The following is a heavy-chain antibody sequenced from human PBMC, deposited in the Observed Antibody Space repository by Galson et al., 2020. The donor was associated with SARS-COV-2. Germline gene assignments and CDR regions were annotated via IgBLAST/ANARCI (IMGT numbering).Heavy chain of an antibody. CDR3: ARVQTGDSSSWYWLDY. D-gene: IGHD6-13*01. J-gene: IGHJ4*02. CDR2: ISSSNNYI. V-gene: IGHV3-21*01. CDR1: GFTFSSYS. Sequence: NSGGSLRLSCAASGFTFSSYSMNWVRQAPGKGLEWVSSISSSNNYIYYADSVKGRFTISRDNAKNSLYLQMNRLRAEDTAVYYCARVQTGDSSSWYWLDYWGEGTLVTVSS.